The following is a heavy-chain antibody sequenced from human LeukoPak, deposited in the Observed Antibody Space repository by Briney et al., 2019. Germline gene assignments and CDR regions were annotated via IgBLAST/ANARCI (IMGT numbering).Heavy chain of an antibody. D-gene: IGHD3-16*02. CDR2: INHSGST. V-gene: IGHV4-34*01. CDR1: GGSFSGYY. Sequence: PSETLSLTCAVYGGSFSGYYWSWIRQPPGKGLEWIGEINHSGSTNYNPSLKSRVTISVDTSKNQFSLKLSSVTAADTAVYYCAREIPSYYDYVWGSYRQNYYFDYWGQGTLVTVSS. CDR3: AREIPSYYDYVWGSYRQNYYFDY. J-gene: IGHJ4*02.